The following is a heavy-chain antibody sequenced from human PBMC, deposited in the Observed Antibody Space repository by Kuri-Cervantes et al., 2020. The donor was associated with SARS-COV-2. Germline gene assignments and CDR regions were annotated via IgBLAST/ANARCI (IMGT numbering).Heavy chain of an antibody. CDR1: GFTFSSFG. D-gene: IGHD2-15*01. CDR2: ILPIFGTA. CDR3: ARGLADIDEYGNSDQPEYFQH. J-gene: IGHJ1*01. Sequence: GGSLRLSCAASGFTFSSFGMSWVRQAPAQGLEWMGGILPIFGTANYAQKFQGRVTITADESTSTAYMEMRSLRSEDTAVYYCARGLADIDEYGNSDQPEYFQHWGQGTLVTVSS. V-gene: IGHV1-69*01.